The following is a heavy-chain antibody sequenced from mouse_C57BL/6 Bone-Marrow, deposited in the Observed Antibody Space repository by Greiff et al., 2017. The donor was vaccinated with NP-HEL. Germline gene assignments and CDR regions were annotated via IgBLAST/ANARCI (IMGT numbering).Heavy chain of an antibody. CDR2: IDPEDGET. CDR1: GFNIKDYY. CDR3: APNWDVAMDY. D-gene: IGHD4-1*01. V-gene: IGHV14-2*01. Sequence: VQLKQSGAELVKPGASVKLSCTASGFNIKDYYMHWVKQRTEQGLEWIGRIDPEDGETKYAPQFQGKATITADTSSNTAYLQLSSLTSEDTAVYYCAPNWDVAMDYWGQGTSVTVSS. J-gene: IGHJ4*01.